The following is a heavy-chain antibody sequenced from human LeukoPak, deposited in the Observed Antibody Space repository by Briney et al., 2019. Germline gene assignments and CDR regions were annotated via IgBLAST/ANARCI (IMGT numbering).Heavy chain of an antibody. V-gene: IGHV3-30*18. J-gene: IGHJ6*02. CDR3: AKGALSRRCSGGSCSTYYYYGMGV. CDR2: ISYDGSNK. Sequence: PGGSLRLSCAASRFTFSSYGMHWVRQAPGKGLEWVAVISYDGSNKYYADSVKGRFTISRDNSKNTLYLQMNSLRVEDTAVYYCAKGALSRRCSGGSCSTYYYYGMGVWGQGTTVTFSS. D-gene: IGHD2-15*01. CDR1: RFTFSSYG.